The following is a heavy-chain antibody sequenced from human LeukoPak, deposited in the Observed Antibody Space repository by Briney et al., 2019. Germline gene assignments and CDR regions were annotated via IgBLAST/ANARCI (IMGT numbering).Heavy chain of an antibody. CDR2: IYYSGGT. CDR1: GGSISSYY. J-gene: IGHJ1*01. V-gene: IGHV4-59*08. CDR3: ARALVSAAGTSEYFQH. Sequence: SETLSLTCTVSGGSISSYYWSWIRQPPGKGLEWIGYIYYSGGTNYNPSLKSRVTISVDTSKNQFSLKLSSVTAADTAVYYCARALVSAAGTSEYFQHWGQGTLVTVSS. D-gene: IGHD6-13*01.